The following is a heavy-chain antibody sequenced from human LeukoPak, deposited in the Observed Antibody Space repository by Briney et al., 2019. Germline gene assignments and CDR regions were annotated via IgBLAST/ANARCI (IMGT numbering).Heavy chain of an antibody. J-gene: IGHJ4*02. D-gene: IGHD6-13*01. V-gene: IGHV1-18*01. Sequence: PGASVKVSCKASGYTFSTYGISWVRQAPGQGLEWMGWINTSNGDTKYAQKLQGRVTMTTDTSTSTAYMELRNLRSDDTAVYYCASTQAYSSSWYGAYWGQGTLVTVSS. CDR3: ASTQAYSSSWYGAY. CDR1: GYTFSTYG. CDR2: INTSNGDT.